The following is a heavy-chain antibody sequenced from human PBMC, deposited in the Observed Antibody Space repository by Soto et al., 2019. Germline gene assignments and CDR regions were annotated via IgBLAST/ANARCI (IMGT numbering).Heavy chain of an antibody. CDR1: GGSISSYY. Sequence: QLQLQESGPGLVKPSETLSLTCTVSGGSISSYYWSWIRQPPGKGLEWIGYIYYSGSTNYNPSLKSRVTISGDPCKDQFSLKLSSVTAADTAVYDCALTRYYYYMDVWGKGTTVTVSS. CDR3: ALTRYYYYMDV. CDR2: IYYSGST. V-gene: IGHV4-59*08. J-gene: IGHJ6*03. D-gene: IGHD3-9*01.